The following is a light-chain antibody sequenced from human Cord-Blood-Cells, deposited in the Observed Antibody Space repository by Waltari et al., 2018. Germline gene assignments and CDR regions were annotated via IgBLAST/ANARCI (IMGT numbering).Light chain of an antibody. J-gene: IGLJ2*01. CDR1: SGSIASNY. Sequence: NFMLTQPHSVSESPGKTVTISCTRSSGSIASNYVPWYQQRPGSSPTTVIYEDNQRPSGVPDRFSGALDSSSNSASLTLSGLKAEDEADYYCQSYDSSIRVFGGGTKLTVL. CDR2: EDN. CDR3: QSYDSSIRV. V-gene: IGLV6-57*01.